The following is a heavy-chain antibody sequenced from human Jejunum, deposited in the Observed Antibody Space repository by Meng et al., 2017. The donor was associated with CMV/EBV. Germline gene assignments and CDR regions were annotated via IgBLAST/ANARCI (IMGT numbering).Heavy chain of an antibody. CDR1: TFGNYG. J-gene: IGHJ4*02. D-gene: IGHD6-13*01. CDR2: MINDGTNG. Sequence: TFGNYGMHWVRQAPGKGLEWVSYMINDGTNGYYADSVEGRFTISRDNSKNTLYLQMNSLRADDTALYFCAKDEGSHSRWPQNYFDFWGQGTLVTVSS. V-gene: IGHV3-30*02. CDR3: AKDEGSHSRWPQNYFDF.